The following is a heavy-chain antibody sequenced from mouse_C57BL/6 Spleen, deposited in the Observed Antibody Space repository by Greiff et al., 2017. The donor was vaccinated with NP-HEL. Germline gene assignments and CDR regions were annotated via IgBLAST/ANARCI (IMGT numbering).Heavy chain of an antibody. CDR3: ATDSNYPFFAD. J-gene: IGHJ3*01. V-gene: IGHV1-26*01. CDR2: INPNNGGT. CDR1: GYTFTDYY. D-gene: IGHD2-5*01. Sequence: VQLQQSGPELVKPGASVKISCKASGYTFTDYYMNWVKQSHGKSLEWIGDINPNNGGTSYNQKFKGKATLTVDKSSSTAYMELRSLTSEDSAVYYCATDSNYPFFADWGQGTLVTVSA.